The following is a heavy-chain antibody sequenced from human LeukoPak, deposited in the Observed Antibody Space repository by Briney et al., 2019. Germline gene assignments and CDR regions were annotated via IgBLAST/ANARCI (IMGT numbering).Heavy chain of an antibody. CDR2: ISSYIDNT. CDR3: ARDRGSGWYSYFDY. CDR1: GYSFTDYG. J-gene: IGHJ4*02. Sequence: ASVKVSCKASGYSFTDYGITWVRQAPGQGLEWMGWISSYIDNTKYAQKFQGRLTLATDTSTSTAYLEMRSLRSDDTAVYYCARDRGSGWYSYFDYWGQGTLVTVSS. V-gene: IGHV1-18*01. D-gene: IGHD6-19*01.